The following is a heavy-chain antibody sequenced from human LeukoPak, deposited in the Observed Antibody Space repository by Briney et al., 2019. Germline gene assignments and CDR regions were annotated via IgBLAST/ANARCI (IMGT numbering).Heavy chain of an antibody. D-gene: IGHD5-12*01. J-gene: IGHJ4*02. CDR1: GFTFYNTW. CDR3: ATGGYDYSY. CDR2: IKTRSDGGTT. V-gene: IGHV3-15*07. Sequence: GGSLRLSCTVSGFTFYNTWMNWVRRAPGKGLEWVGRIKTRSDGGTTDHAAPINGRFTISRDDSKSTLFLQMNSLKTEDTAVYYCATGGYDYSYWGQGTQVTVSS.